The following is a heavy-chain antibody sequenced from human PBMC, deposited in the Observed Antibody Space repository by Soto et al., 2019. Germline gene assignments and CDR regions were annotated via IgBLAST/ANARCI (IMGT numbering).Heavy chain of an antibody. CDR3: AATLRYSMFRFDP. V-gene: IGHV4-31*03. J-gene: IGHJ5*02. D-gene: IGHD3-9*01. Sequence: NPSETLSLTCTVSGGSISSGGYYWSWIRQHPGKGLEWIGYIYYSGSTYYNPSLKSRVTISVDTSKNQFSLKLSSVTAADTAVYYCAATLRYSMFRFDPWGQGTLVTVSS. CDR1: GGSISSGGYY. CDR2: IYYSGST.